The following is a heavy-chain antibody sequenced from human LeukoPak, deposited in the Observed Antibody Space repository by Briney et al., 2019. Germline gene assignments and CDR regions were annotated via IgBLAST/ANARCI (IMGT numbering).Heavy chain of an antibody. V-gene: IGHV3-23*05. CDR1: GFTFYNHA. CDR2: IINTGTAT. Sequence: GGSLRLSCAASGFTFYNHAMAWVRQAPGKGLEWVSSIINTGTATYYADSVKGRFTISRDNSRNTLVLQMNSLRAEDTAPYYCAKDRAYLRRGFDSWGQGTLVTVSS. J-gene: IGHJ4*02. CDR3: AKDRAYLRRGFDS. D-gene: IGHD3-10*02.